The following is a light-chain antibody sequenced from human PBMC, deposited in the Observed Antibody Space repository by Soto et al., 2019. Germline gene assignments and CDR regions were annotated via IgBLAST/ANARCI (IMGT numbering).Light chain of an antibody. CDR2: RTS. J-gene: IGKJ5*01. CDR1: QSVSSSY. CDR3: QQYGSSPLIS. Sequence: EVVLTQSPGTLSLNTGERATLSCRASQSVSSSYLAWYQQKPGQAPRLLIYRTSNRATGIPDRFSGSGSGRDFTLTISGLEPEDFAVYYCQQYGSSPLISFGQGTLPEIK. V-gene: IGKV3-20*01.